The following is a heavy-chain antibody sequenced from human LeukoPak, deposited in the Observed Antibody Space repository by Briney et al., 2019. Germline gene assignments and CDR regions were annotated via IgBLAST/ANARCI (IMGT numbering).Heavy chain of an antibody. CDR3: ARGGRYFDWSPRDY. CDR2: IWYDGSNK. CDR1: GFTFSSYG. D-gene: IGHD3-9*01. J-gene: IGHJ4*02. Sequence: GGSLRLSCAASGFTFSSYGMHWVRQAPGKGLEWVAVIWYDGSNKYYADSVKGRFTISRDNSKNTLHLQMNSVRAEDTAVYYCARGGRYFDWSPRDYWGQGTLVTVSS. V-gene: IGHV3-33*01.